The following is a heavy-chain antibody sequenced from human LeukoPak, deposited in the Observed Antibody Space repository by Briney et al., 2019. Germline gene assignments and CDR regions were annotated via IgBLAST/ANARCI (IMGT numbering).Heavy chain of an antibody. CDR3: TKVPDCSGGSCYRVDY. J-gene: IGHJ4*02. D-gene: IGHD2-15*01. CDR1: GFTFSIYA. CDR2: ISGRGGST. V-gene: IGHV3-23*01. Sequence: GGPLRLSCAASGFTFSIYAMTWVRQAPGKGLEWVSAISGRGGSTWYTDSVKGRFTISRDNSRNTLYLQMNSLRAEDTAVYYCTKVPDCSGGSCYRVDYWGQGTLVTVSS.